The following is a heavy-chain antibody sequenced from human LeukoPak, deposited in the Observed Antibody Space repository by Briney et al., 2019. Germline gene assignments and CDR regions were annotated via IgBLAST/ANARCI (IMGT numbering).Heavy chain of an antibody. V-gene: IGHV4-34*01. J-gene: IGHJ4*02. D-gene: IGHD3-10*01. CDR2: INHSGST. CDR1: GGSFSGYY. CDR3: ARERGGY. Sequence: PSETLSLTCAVYGGSFSGYYWSWIRQPPGKGLEWSGEINHSGSTNYNPSLKSRVTISVDTSKNQFSLKLSSVTAADTAVYYCARERGGYWGQGTLVTVSS.